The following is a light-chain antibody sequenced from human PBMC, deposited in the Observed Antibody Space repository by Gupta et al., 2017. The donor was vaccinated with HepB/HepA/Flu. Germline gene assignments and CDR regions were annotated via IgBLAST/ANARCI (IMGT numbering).Light chain of an antibody. J-gene: IGLJ3*02. Sequence: SYVLPQPPSVSLAPGQTARITCERNNIGSKSVHWYQQKPGQAPVLVIYYESDRPSGIPERFSGSNSGNTATLTITRVEAGDEADYYCQVWDSSSDHWVFGGGTKLTGL. CDR3: QVWDSSSDHWV. CDR2: YES. V-gene: IGLV3-21*04. CDR1: NIGSKS.